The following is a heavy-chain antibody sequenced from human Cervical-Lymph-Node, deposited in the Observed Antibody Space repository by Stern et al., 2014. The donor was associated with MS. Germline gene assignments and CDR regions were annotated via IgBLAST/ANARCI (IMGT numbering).Heavy chain of an antibody. Sequence: QVQLQESGPGLVKPSQTLSLTCTVSGGSISSGGYYWSWIRQHPGKGLEWIGYIYYSGSTYYNPSLKSRVTISVDTSKNQFSLKLSSVTAADTAVYYCARKYCSSTSCYVSAFDIWGQGTMVTVSS. D-gene: IGHD2-2*01. V-gene: IGHV4-31*03. CDR3: ARKYCSSTSCYVSAFDI. CDR2: IYYSGST. J-gene: IGHJ3*02. CDR1: GGSISSGGYY.